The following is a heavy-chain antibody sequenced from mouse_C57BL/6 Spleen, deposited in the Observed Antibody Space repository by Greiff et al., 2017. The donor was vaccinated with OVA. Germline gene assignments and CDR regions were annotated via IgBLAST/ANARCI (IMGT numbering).Heavy chain of an antibody. V-gene: IGHV1-74*01. D-gene: IGHD1-2*01. CDR1: GYTFTSYW. CDR3: AIRHSHYDGGAWFAY. J-gene: IGHJ3*01. Sequence: QVQLKQPGAELVKPGASVKVSCKASGYTFTSYWMHWVKQRPGQGLEWIGRIHPSDSDTNYNQKFKGKATLTVDKSSSTAYMQLSSLTSEDSAVYYCAIRHSHYDGGAWFAYWGQGTLVTVSA. CDR2: IHPSDSDT.